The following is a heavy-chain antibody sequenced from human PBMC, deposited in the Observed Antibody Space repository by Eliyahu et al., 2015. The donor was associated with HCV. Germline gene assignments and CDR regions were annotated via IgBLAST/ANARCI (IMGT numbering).Heavy chain of an antibody. CDR1: TFSRST. D-gene: IGHD2-15*01. CDR2: IIPIFGTA. CDR3: AREGGDYCGGGNCFLLY. J-gene: IGHJ4*02. V-gene: IGHV1-69*01. Sequence: TFSRSTISWVRQAPGQDLEWMGGIIPIFGTANYAQRLQGRVTFTADESTNTAYMELSSLRSEDTAGYYCAREGGDYCGGGNCFLLYWGQGTLVTVSS.